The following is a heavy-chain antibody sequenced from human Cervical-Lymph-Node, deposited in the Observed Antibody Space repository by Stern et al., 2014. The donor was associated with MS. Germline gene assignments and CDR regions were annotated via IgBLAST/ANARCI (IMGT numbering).Heavy chain of an antibody. Sequence: EVQLEESGAEVKKPGESLKISCKGSGYSFTSYWIGLVRQMPGKGLEWMGIIYPGDSDTRYSPSFQGQVTISADKSISTAYLQWSSLKASDTAMYYCARHRWELLDAFDIWGQGTMVTVSS. V-gene: IGHV5-51*01. CDR2: IYPGDSDT. CDR3: ARHRWELLDAFDI. D-gene: IGHD1-26*01. CDR1: GYSFTSYW. J-gene: IGHJ3*02.